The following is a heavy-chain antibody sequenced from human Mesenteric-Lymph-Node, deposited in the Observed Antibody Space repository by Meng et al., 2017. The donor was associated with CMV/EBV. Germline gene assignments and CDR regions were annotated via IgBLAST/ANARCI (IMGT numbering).Heavy chain of an antibody. CDR3: ANVDSDYGDYYFDY. V-gene: IGHV3-30*18. Sequence: LSLTCAVSGFTFDSYWMSWVRQAPGKGLEWVAVVLYDGSNKYYADSVKGRFTISRDNSKNTLYLQMNSLRAEDTAVYYCANVDSDYGDYYFDYWGQGTLVTVSS. D-gene: IGHD4-17*01. CDR2: VLYDGSNK. J-gene: IGHJ4*02. CDR1: GFTFDSYW.